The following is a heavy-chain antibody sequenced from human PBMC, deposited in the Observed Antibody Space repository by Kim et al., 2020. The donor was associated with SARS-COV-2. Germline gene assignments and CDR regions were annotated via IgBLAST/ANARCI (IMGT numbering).Heavy chain of an antibody. J-gene: IGHJ4*02. CDR3: AAKVASGYYLYFDY. V-gene: IGHV1-58*01. D-gene: IGHD3-22*01. Sequence: AQKFQERVTITRDMSTSTAYMELSSLRSEDTAVYYCAAKVASGYYLYFDYWGQGTLVTVSS.